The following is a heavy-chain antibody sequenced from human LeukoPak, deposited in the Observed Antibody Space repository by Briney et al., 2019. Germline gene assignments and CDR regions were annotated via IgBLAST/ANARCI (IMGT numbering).Heavy chain of an antibody. CDR3: ARALTTLTYEGY. V-gene: IGHV3-21*01. CDR1: GFTFSSYT. J-gene: IGHJ4*02. Sequence: GGSLRLSCAASGFTFSSYTIHWIRQAPGKGLEWVSSISGSNSYIFYADSVKGRFTVSRDNAKDSLYLQMNSLRAEDTAVYYCARALTTLTYEGYWGQGTLVTVSS. CDR2: ISGSNSYI. D-gene: IGHD1-1*01.